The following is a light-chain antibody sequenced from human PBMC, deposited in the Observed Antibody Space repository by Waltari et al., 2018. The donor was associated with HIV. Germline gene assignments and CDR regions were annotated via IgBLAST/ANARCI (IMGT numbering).Light chain of an antibody. Sequence: QSALTQPASVSGSPGQSITISCTGTSCDVGSYNLVSWYQQHPGKAPKLMIYEVSKRPSGVSNPFSGSKSGNTASLTISGLQAEDEADYYCCSYAGSSTYVFGTGTKVTVL. CDR1: SCDVGSYNL. V-gene: IGLV2-23*02. J-gene: IGLJ1*01. CDR2: EVS. CDR3: CSYAGSSTYV.